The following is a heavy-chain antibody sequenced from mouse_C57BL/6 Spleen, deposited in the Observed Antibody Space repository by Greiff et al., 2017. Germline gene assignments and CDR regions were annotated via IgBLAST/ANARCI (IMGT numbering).Heavy chain of an antibody. CDR1: GFTFSDYG. D-gene: IGHD2-4*01. J-gene: IGHJ3*01. V-gene: IGHV5-15*01. Sequence: EVKLVESGGGLVQPGGSLKLSCAASGFTFSDYGMAWVRQAPRQGPEWVAFISNLAYSIYYADTVTGRFTISRENAKNTLYLEMSSLRSEDTAMYYCARSDYDSSWFAYWGQGTLVTVSA. CDR2: ISNLAYSI. CDR3: ARSDYDSSWFAY.